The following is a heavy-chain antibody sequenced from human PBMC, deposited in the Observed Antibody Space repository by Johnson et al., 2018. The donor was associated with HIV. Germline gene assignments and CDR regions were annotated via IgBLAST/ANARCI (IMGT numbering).Heavy chain of an antibody. V-gene: IGHV3-13*01. CDR3: ARGGSRTTIFGVDMNLGGFDI. J-gene: IGHJ3*02. D-gene: IGHD3-3*01. CDR2: MGTAGDT. CDR1: GFTFSNYY. Sequence: EVQLVESGGDWVQRGGSLKLSCAASGFTFSNYYIHWVRQATGKGLEWVSTMGTAGDTYYAGSVKGRFTVSRENAKNSLYLQMNSLRAGDTAVYYCARGGSRTTIFGVDMNLGGFDIWGQGTRVTVSS.